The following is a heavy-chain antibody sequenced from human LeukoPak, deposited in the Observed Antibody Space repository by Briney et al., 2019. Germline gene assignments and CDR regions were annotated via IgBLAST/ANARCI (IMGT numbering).Heavy chain of an antibody. CDR3: ARQNYGDAFDI. Sequence: PSETLSLTCTVSGGSITSYFWSWIRRPPGKGLEWIGYIYYSGSTNYNPSLKSRVTISVDTSKNQFSLKLSSVTAADTAVYYCARQNYGDAFDIWGQGTMVTVSS. CDR2: IYYSGST. J-gene: IGHJ3*02. V-gene: IGHV4-59*01. CDR1: GGSITSYF. D-gene: IGHD3-16*01.